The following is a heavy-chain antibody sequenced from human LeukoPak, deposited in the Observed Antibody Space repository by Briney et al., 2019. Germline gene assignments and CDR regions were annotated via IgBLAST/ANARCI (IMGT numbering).Heavy chain of an antibody. CDR3: AKKRSSGGATQFDY. D-gene: IGHD2-15*01. J-gene: IGHJ4*02. V-gene: IGHV3-23*01. CDR2: TSGSGDDT. Sequence: GGSLRLSCVASGFTFSSYGMSWVRPAPGEGVGWVSSTSGSGDDTYYADSVKGRFTLSRDNSKNTLYLQMNSLRADDTAVYYCAKKRSSGGATQFDYWGQGTLVTVSS. CDR1: GFTFSSYG.